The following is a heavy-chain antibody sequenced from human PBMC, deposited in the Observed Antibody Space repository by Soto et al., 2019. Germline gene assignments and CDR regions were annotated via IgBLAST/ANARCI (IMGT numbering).Heavy chain of an antibody. Sequence: GASVKVSCKASGYTFTGYYMHWVRQAPGQGLEWMGWINPNSGGTNYAQKFQGWVTMTRDTSISTAYMELSRLRSDDTAVYYCARRGYYGSGSYYYYGMDVWGQGTTVTVSS. J-gene: IGHJ6*02. D-gene: IGHD3-10*01. CDR1: GYTFTGYY. CDR3: ARRGYYGSGSYYYYGMDV. CDR2: INPNSGGT. V-gene: IGHV1-2*04.